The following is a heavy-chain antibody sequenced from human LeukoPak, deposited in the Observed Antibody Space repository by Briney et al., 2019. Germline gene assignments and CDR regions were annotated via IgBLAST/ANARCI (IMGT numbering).Heavy chain of an antibody. Sequence: GGSLRLSCAASGYTFSSYWMTWLRQAPGKGLEWVANIKQGGSDKYYVDSVKRRYTISRDTDKHSLSLQMNSMRADDTVVYYCARARIDYWGQGTLVTVSS. J-gene: IGHJ4*02. CDR1: GYTFSSYW. CDR2: IKQGGSDK. CDR3: ARARIDY. V-gene: IGHV3-7*04.